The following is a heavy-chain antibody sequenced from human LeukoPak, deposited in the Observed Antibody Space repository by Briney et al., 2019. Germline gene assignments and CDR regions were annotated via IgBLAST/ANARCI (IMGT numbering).Heavy chain of an antibody. CDR1: GFTFSSYG. CDR2: ISGSGGST. CDR3: AREIGGIVGAIGDAFDI. Sequence: PGGSLRLSCAASGFTFSSYGMHWVRQAPGKGLEWVSAISGSGGSTYYADSVKGRFTISRDNSKNTLYLQMNSLRAEDTAVYYCAREIGGIVGAIGDAFDIWGQGTMVTVSS. D-gene: IGHD1-26*01. V-gene: IGHV3-23*01. J-gene: IGHJ3*02.